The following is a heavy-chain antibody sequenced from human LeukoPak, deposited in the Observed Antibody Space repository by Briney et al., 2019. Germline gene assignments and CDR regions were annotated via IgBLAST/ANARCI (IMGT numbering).Heavy chain of an antibody. Sequence: ASVKVSCKASGYTFTSYDINWVRQATGQGLEWMGWMNPNSGNTGYAQKFQGRVTMTRNTSISTAYKELSNLKSEDTAVYYCARGVGSWFDPWGQGTLVTVSS. V-gene: IGHV1-8*01. J-gene: IGHJ5*02. D-gene: IGHD2-15*01. CDR1: GYTFTSYD. CDR2: MNPNSGNT. CDR3: ARGVGSWFDP.